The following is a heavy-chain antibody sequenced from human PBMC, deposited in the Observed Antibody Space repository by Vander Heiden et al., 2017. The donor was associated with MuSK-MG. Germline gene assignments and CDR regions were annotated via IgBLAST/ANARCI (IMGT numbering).Heavy chain of an antibody. CDR3: ARGKTWRDY. CDR2: IKEDGGEK. J-gene: IGHJ4*02. Sequence: EVQVVESGGGLVQPGGSLRLSCAVAGFTFSGYWMSWVRQAPGKGLEWVANIKEDGGEKYYVDSVKGRFTISRDNAKNSLYLQMNTLRAEDTAVYYCARGKTWRDYWGQGTLVTVSS. D-gene: IGHD1-1*01. CDR1: GFTFSGYW. V-gene: IGHV3-7*01.